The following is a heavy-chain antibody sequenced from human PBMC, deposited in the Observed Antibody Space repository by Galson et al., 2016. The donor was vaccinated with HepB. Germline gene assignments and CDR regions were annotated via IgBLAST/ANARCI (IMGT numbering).Heavy chain of an antibody. CDR2: VIPMVGMA. CDR1: GGSFSDYA. V-gene: IGHV1-69*04. D-gene: IGHD2-15*01. CDR3: AREDCSGSNCYWAY. J-gene: IGHJ4*02. Sequence: SVKVSCKVSGGSFSDYAFAWVRQAPGQGLEWMGRVIPMVGMAKYAQKFQGRVTLTADTSTKTAYMEFNSLTSEDTAIYYCAREDCSGSNCYWAYWGQGTLVTVSS.